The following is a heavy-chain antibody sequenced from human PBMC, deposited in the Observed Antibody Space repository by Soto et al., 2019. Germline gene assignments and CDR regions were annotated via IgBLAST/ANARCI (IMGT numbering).Heavy chain of an antibody. CDR1: GFTFTRYS. V-gene: IGHV3-21*01. Sequence: LRLSCAASGFTFTRYSMNWVCQAPGKGLEWVSSISSTTNYIYYADSMKGRFTVSRDNAKNSVYLEMNSLSAEDTALYYCARESEDLTSSFDYWGQGTLVTVSS. J-gene: IGHJ4*02. CDR3: ARESEDLTSSFDY. CDR2: ISSTTNYI.